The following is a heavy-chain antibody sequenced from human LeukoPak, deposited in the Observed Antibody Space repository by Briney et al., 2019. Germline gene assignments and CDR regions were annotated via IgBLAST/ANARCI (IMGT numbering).Heavy chain of an antibody. CDR1: GYTFTSYV. V-gene: IGHV1-3*01. J-gene: IGHJ4*02. Sequence: SVKVSCKGSGYTFTSYVRHWVRQARGRRVEGMGWINAGNGNTKYSQKFQGRVTITRDTSASTAYMELSSLRSEDTAVYYCARDGRSGWNFDYWGQGTLVTVSS. CDR3: ARDGRSGWNFDY. CDR2: INAGNGNT. D-gene: IGHD6-19*01.